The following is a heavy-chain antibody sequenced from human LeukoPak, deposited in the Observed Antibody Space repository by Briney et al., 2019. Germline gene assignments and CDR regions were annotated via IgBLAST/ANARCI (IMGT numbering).Heavy chain of an antibody. CDR2: ISGSGGTT. J-gene: IGHJ4*02. CDR3: AKRGVVIRVILVGFHKEAYYFDS. CDR1: GITLSNYG. Sequence: GGSLRLSCAVSGITLSNYGTSWVRQAPGKGLEWVAGISGSGGTTNYADSVKGRFTISRDNPKNTLFLHMNSLRAEDTAVYFCAKRGVVIRVILVGFHKEAYYFDSWGQEALVTVSS. D-gene: IGHD3-22*01. V-gene: IGHV3-23*01.